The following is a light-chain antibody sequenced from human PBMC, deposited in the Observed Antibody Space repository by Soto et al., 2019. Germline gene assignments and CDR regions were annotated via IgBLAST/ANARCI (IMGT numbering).Light chain of an antibody. V-gene: IGKV3-20*01. J-gene: IGKJ1*01. CDR2: GAS. CDR3: QQFGSSPLT. CDR1: QSLNSNS. Sequence: EIVLTQSPGTLSVSPGERATLSCRASQSLNSNSLAWYQQKPGQAPRLLIYGASSRTTGIPDRFSGSGSGTDFTLTISRLEPEDFAVYYCQQFGSSPLTFGQGTKVDIK.